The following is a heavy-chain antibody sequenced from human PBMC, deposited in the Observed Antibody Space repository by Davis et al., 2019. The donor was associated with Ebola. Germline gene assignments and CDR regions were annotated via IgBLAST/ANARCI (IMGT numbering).Heavy chain of an antibody. CDR2: IRPNGTSR. CDR3: TVAYDV. J-gene: IGHJ3*01. D-gene: IGHD4-23*01. Sequence: GESLKISCAASGFTFSSYWMSWVRQAPGKGLEWVAFIRPNGTSRYYANAVKGRFTISRDDVKNILYLQMNNVRVEDTAMYFCTVAYDVWGQGTMVIVSS. CDR1: GFTFSSYW. V-gene: IGHV3-30*02.